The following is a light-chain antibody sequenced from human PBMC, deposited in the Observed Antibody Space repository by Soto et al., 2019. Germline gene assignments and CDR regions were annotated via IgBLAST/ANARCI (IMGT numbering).Light chain of an antibody. V-gene: IGKV1-33*01. Sequence: DIQMTHSPSSLSGSLGGRVIITCQASQGINNYLNCYQQRPGKAPKLLIYDASNLESGVPSRFSGSGSGTEFTLTISSLQPDDFATYYCQQYHSYSLTFGQGTRLEIK. CDR1: QGINNY. CDR2: DAS. J-gene: IGKJ5*01. CDR3: QQYHSYSLT.